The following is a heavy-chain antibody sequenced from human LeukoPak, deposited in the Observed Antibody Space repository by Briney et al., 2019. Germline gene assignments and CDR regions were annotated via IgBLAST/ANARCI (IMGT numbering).Heavy chain of an antibody. CDR1: EYRIYNYW. CDR3: ARLQDGYNSSPADY. V-gene: IGHV5-51*01. Sequence: GESLKISCKGSEYRIYNYWVGWVRQMPGKGLEWMGIIYPGDSDTRYSPSFQGQVTISADKSISTAYLQWSSLKASNTAIYYCARLQDGYNSSPADYWGQGTLVTVSS. CDR2: IYPGDSDT. J-gene: IGHJ4*02. D-gene: IGHD5-24*01.